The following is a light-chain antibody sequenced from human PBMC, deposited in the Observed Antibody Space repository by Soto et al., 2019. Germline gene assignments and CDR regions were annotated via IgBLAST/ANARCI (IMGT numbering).Light chain of an antibody. CDR1: QGIRDE. V-gene: IGKV1-6*01. Sequence: LSATVGDRVTITCRASQGIRDELGWYQQKAGKAPNLLISAASRLQSGVPSRFSGRGSGTDFIPSSSRLQPEDCAPYYCLQHYDYSRTFGPRTEVDIK. CDR2: AAS. J-gene: IGKJ1*01. CDR3: LQHYDYSRT.